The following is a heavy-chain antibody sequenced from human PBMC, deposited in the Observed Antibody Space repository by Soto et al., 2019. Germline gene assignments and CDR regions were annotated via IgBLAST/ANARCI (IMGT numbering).Heavy chain of an antibody. J-gene: IGHJ6*02. Sequence: GESLKISCKGSGYRFSNLWLGWVRQMPGKGLECIGVMYPGTSDIRYSPSFQGQVTISADNSISTAYLHWNSLKASDTALYYCATQRDFYYGMDVWGQGTTVTVSS. CDR1: GYRFSNLW. CDR3: ATQRDFYYGMDV. CDR2: MYPGTSDI. D-gene: IGHD6-25*01. V-gene: IGHV5-51*01.